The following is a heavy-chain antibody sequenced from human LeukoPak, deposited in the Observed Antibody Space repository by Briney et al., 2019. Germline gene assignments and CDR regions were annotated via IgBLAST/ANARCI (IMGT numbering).Heavy chain of an antibody. Sequence: GGSLRLSCAASGFTFSSYGMSWVRQAPGKGLVWVSRINSDGSSTSYADSVKGRFTISRDNAKNTLYLQMNSLRAEDTAVYYCARVGFGYSSGWTGYYYYYYMDVWGKGTTVTVSS. J-gene: IGHJ6*03. CDR1: GFTFSSYG. V-gene: IGHV3-74*01. D-gene: IGHD6-19*01. CDR2: INSDGSST. CDR3: ARVGFGYSSGWTGYYYYYYMDV.